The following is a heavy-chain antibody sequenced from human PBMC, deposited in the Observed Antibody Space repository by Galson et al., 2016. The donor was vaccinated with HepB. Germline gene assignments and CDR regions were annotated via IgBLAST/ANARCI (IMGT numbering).Heavy chain of an antibody. CDR3: AREYNGKSYFDY. V-gene: IGHV4-4*02. Sequence: ETLSLTCVVSGGSVSSHNWWSWVRQPPGKGLEWIGEVFHSGSTNYNPSLKSRVTISVDKSKNQFSLKLTPVTAADTAVYYCAREYNGKSYFDYWGQGTLVTVSS. CDR2: VFHSGST. J-gene: IGHJ4*02. D-gene: IGHD1-26*01. CDR1: GGSVSSHNW.